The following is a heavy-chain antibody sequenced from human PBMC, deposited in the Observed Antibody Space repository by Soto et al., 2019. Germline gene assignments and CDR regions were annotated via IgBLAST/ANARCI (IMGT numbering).Heavy chain of an antibody. CDR1: GGSFSGYY. Sequence: QVQLQQRGAGLLKPSETLSLTCVVPGGSFSGYYWSWIRQSPGQGPEWIGEVNYSGGTNYNPSLESRVIISLDASKSQFSLRLNSMTAADPAVYFCARGRYSYGFDSWGQGNLVTVSS. CDR3: ARGRYSYGFDS. V-gene: IGHV4-34*01. CDR2: VNYSGGT. D-gene: IGHD5-18*01. J-gene: IGHJ4*02.